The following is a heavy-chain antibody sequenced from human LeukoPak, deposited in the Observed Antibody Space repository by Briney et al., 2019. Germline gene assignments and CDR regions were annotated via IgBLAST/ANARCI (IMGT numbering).Heavy chain of an antibody. CDR2: IKSKTDGGTT. CDR1: GFTFSNAW. D-gene: IGHD3-16*02. CDR3: TTDRIMITFGGVIVMSY. V-gene: IGHV3-15*01. J-gene: IGHJ4*02. Sequence: GGSLRLSCAASGFTFSNAWMSWVRQAPGKGLEWVGRIKSKTDGGTTDYAAPVKGRFTISRDHSKNTLYLQMNSLKTEDTAVYYCTTDRIMITFGGVIVMSYWGQGTLVTVSS.